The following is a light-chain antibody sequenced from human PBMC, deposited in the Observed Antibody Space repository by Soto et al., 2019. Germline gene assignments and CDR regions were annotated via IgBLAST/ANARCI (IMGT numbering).Light chain of an antibody. CDR1: YNDVGGYNS. CDR3: SSHAHSYNWV. J-gene: IGLJ3*02. Sequence: QSALTQPASVSGSPGQSITISCTGTYNDVGGYNSVSWYQQHPGKAPKILIYEVSNRPSGVSDRFSGSKSGNTASLTISGLQAEDEADYYCSSHAHSYNWVFGGGTKVTVL. CDR2: EVS. V-gene: IGLV2-14*01.